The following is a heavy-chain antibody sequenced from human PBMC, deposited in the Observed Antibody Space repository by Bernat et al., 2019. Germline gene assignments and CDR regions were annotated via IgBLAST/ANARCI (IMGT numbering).Heavy chain of an antibody. CDR1: GFTASSNY. J-gene: IGHJ3*01. V-gene: IGHV3-53*02. D-gene: IGHD3-16*01. CDR2: IYVGGST. Sequence: EVQLVETGGGLVQPGGSLRPSCAASGFTASSNYMSWVRQAPGKGLAWVSLIYVGGSTYYADSGKSLFTISRDNSKNTLYLQMNSLRAEDTAVYFCARDGGDVWGQGTMVTVSS. CDR3: ARDGGDV.